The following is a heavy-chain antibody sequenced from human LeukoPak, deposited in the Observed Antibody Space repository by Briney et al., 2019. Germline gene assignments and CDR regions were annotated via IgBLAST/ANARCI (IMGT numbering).Heavy chain of an antibody. Sequence: GGSLRLSCTASGFAFRSYAMAWVRQAPGKGLEGVAAICSDGYRLHEDSVKALFTISRHNSKSTLYLQMDNLRSEDTAVYFCAKSAGVATIYFDSWVQGALVTVSS. V-gene: IGHV3-23*01. J-gene: IGHJ4*02. CDR2: ICSDGYR. CDR3: AKSAGVATIYFDS. CDR1: GFAFRSYA. D-gene: IGHD5-12*01.